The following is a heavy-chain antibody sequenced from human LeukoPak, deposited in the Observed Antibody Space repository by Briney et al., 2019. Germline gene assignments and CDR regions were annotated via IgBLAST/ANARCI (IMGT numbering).Heavy chain of an antibody. Sequence: PGGSLRLSCAASGFTVSSNYMSWVRQAPGKGLEWVSVIYSGGSTYYADSVKGRFTISRDNSKNTLYPQMNSLRAEDTAVYYCARGRITIVRGVIILTEYYFDYWGQGTLVTVSS. CDR3: ARGRITIVRGVIILTEYYFDY. CDR2: IYSGGST. D-gene: IGHD3-10*01. V-gene: IGHV3-53*01. CDR1: GFTVSSNY. J-gene: IGHJ4*02.